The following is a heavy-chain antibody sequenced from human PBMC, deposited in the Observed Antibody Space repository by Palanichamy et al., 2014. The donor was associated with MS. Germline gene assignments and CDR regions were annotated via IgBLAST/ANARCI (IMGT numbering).Heavy chain of an antibody. CDR1: GGSISSSSYY. V-gene: IGHV4-39*07. Sequence: GPGLVKPSETLSLTCTVSGGSISSSSYYWGWIRQPPGKGLEWIGSIYYSGSTYYNPSLKSRVTISVDTSKNQFSLKLSSVTAADTAVYYCAIVVVPAATAWAPWGQGTLVTVSS. D-gene: IGHD2-2*01. CDR3: AIVVVPAATAWAP. J-gene: IGHJ5*02. CDR2: IYYSGST.